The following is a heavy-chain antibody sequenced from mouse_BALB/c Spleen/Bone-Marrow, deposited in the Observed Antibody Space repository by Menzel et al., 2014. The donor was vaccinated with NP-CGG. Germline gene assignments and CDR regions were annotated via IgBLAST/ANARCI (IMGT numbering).Heavy chain of an antibody. CDR3: ARASYYYGSGYDY. D-gene: IGHD1-1*01. CDR2: LGIGGST. J-gene: IGHJ2*01. Sequence: QVQLQQSGPGLVAPSQSLSITCTVSGISLTDYGVHWVRQPPGKGLEWLGILGIGGSTNYNSALMSRLSIDKDNSKSQVFLKMNSLQTDDTAMYYCARASYYYGSGYDYWGQGTTLTVSS. CDR1: GISLTDYG. V-gene: IGHV2-9*02.